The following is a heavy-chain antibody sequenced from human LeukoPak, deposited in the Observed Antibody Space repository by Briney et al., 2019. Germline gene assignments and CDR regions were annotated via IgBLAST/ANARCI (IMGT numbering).Heavy chain of an antibody. CDR2: IYPGDSDT. J-gene: IGHJ6*02. CDR3: ARLYYYDSSGYYYTQENYGMDV. Sequence: GDSLKISCKGSGYSFTSYWIGWVRQMPGKGLEWMGIIYPGDSDTRYSPSFQGQVTISADKSISTAYLQWSSLKASDTAMYYCARLYYYDSSGYYYTQENYGMDVWGQGTTVTVSS. V-gene: IGHV5-51*01. D-gene: IGHD3-22*01. CDR1: GYSFTSYW.